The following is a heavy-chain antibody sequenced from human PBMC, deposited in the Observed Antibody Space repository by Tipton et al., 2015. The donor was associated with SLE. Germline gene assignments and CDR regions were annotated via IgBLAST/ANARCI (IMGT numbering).Heavy chain of an antibody. V-gene: IGHV4-34*01. D-gene: IGHD6-6*01. CDR1: GGSFSGYY. Sequence: GLVKPSETLSLTCAVYGGSFSGYYWSWIRQPPGKGLEWIGEINHSGSTNYNPSLKSRVTISVDTSKNQFSLKLSSVTAADTAVYYCASNGQLGDFDYWGQGTLVTVSS. J-gene: IGHJ4*02. CDR3: ASNGQLGDFDY. CDR2: INHSGST.